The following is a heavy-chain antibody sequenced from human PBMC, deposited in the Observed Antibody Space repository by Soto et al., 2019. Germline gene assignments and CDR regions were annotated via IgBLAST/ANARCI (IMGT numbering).Heavy chain of an antibody. CDR1: GFTFSSYS. D-gene: IGHD6-19*01. CDR3: ASAYSSGWYPPYYYYYGMDV. Sequence: GGSLRLSCAASGFTFSSYSMNWVRQAPGKGLEWVSSISSSSSYIYYADSVKGRFTIPRDNAKNSLYLQMNSLRAEDTAVYYCASAYSSGWYPPYYYYYGMDVWGQGTTVTVSS. CDR2: ISSSSSYI. J-gene: IGHJ6*02. V-gene: IGHV3-21*01.